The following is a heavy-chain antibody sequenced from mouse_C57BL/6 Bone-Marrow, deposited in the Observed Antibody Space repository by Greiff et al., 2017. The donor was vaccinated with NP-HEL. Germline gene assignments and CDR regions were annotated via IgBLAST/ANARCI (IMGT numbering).Heavy chain of an antibody. J-gene: IGHJ3*01. D-gene: IGHD2-3*01. Sequence: QVQLKQSGPELVKPGASVKISCKASGYAFSSSWMNWVKQRPGKGLEWIGRIYPGDGDTNYNGKFKGKATLTADKSSSTAYMQLSSLTSEDSAVYFCARRGWLLPLGFAYWGQGTLVTVSA. CDR2: IYPGDGDT. V-gene: IGHV1-82*01. CDR3: ARRGWLLPLGFAY. CDR1: GYAFSSSW.